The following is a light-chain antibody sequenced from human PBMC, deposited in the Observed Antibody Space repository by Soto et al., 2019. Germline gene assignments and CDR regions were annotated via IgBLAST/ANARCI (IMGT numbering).Light chain of an antibody. J-gene: IGKJ1*01. CDR3: QQSYSTPPT. CDR2: AAS. V-gene: IGKV1-39*01. Sequence: DIQMTQSPSSLSASVGDRVTITCRASQSISSYLNWYQQKPGKAPKLLIYAASSLQSWVPSRFSGSGYGTDFTLTISSLQPEDFATYYCQQSYSTPPTFGQGTKVEIK. CDR1: QSISSY.